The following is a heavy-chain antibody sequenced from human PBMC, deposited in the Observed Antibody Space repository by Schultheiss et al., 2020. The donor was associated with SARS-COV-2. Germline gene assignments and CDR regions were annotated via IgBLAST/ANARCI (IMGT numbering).Heavy chain of an antibody. J-gene: IGHJ6*02. Sequence: GESLKISCAASGFTFSSYSMNWVRQAPGKGLEWVSYISSSSSTIYYADSVKGRFTISRDNAKNSLYLQMNSLRDEDTAVYYCARRYCSGGSCHLRPRLYGMDVWGQGTTVTVSS. CDR1: GFTFSSYS. CDR3: ARRYCSGGSCHLRPRLYGMDV. D-gene: IGHD2-15*01. CDR2: ISSSSSTI. V-gene: IGHV3-48*02.